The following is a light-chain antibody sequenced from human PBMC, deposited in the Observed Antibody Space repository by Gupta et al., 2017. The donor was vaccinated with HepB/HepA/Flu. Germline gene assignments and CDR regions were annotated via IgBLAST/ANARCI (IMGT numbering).Light chain of an antibody. CDR2: NNN. CDR3: AKWDYSVKGPV. Sequence: QSVLTQPPSASGTPGQRVTISCSGSNSNVGSHAVNWYQQVPGTAPKLLIDNNNERPSGVPDRFSESKAGTSESLAIRDLRSEDEAESDCAKWDYSVKGPVFGGGTKLTVL. V-gene: IGLV1-44*01. J-gene: IGLJ3*02. CDR1: NSNVGSHA.